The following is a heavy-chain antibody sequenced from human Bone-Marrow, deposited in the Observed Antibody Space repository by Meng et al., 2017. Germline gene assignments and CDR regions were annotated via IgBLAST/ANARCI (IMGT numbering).Heavy chain of an antibody. D-gene: IGHD5-12*01. V-gene: IGHV3-15*01. CDR2: IKSKPDGETI. Sequence: GQVVESGGGLGKPGGSLRLSCEGSGFTFSNVYMTWGRQVPGKRLEWVGRIKSKPDGETIDYAAPVKGRFTISRDDSKNTVYLQMNSLKTEDTAVYYCSGHIDYWGQGTLVTVSS. CDR3: SGHIDY. CDR1: GFTFSNVY. J-gene: IGHJ4*02.